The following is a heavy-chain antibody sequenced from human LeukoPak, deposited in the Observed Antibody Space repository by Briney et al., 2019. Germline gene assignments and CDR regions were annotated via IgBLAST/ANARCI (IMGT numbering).Heavy chain of an antibody. CDR1: GFTVSSNS. D-gene: IGHD6-19*01. J-gene: IGHJ4*02. Sequence: GGSLRLSCTVSGFTVSSNSMSWVRQAPGKGLEWVAVIRYDGNNKYYADSVKGRFTISRDNSKDMLYLQMNSLGTEDTAVYYCANDRWGAVASFDYWGQGTLVTVSS. CDR2: IRYDGNNK. CDR3: ANDRWGAVASFDY. V-gene: IGHV3-30*02.